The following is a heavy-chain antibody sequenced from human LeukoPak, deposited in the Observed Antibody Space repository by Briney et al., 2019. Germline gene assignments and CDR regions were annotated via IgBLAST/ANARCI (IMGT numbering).Heavy chain of an antibody. Sequence: GGSLRLSCAASGFTFSSYAMSWVRQAPGKGLEWVSAISGSGGSTYYADSVKGRFTISRDKSKNTLYLQMNSLRAEDTAVYYCAKDVVEVGIVVVPAAPAEAFDIWGQGTMVTVSS. J-gene: IGHJ3*02. V-gene: IGHV3-23*01. CDR1: GFTFSSYA. D-gene: IGHD2-2*01. CDR2: ISGSGGST. CDR3: AKDVVEVGIVVVPAAPAEAFDI.